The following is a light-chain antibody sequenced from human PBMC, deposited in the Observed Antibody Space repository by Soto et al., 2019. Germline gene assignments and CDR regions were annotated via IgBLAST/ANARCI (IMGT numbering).Light chain of an antibody. J-gene: IGLJ3*02. CDR3: ASWDDSLNARGV. CDR1: RSNIGNNA. V-gene: IGLV1-44*01. CDR2: NNN. Sequence: QSVLTQPPSASGTPGQRVTISCSGSRSNIGNNAVSWYQQLPGTAPKLLIYNNNQRPSGVPDRFSGSKSGTSASLAISGLQSEDEDDYYCASWDDSLNARGVFGVGTKVTVL.